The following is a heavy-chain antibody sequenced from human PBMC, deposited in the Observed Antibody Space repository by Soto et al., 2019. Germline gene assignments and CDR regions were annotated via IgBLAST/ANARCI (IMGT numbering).Heavy chain of an antibody. V-gene: IGHV4-31*03. CDR3: AGESDYYGRLQH. Sequence: SATLSLTCTVSGGSLSSGNYYCTWIRQHPGKGLEWIGYIYYSGSTYYNPSLKSRLTISVDTSKNQFSLKLSSVTAADTAVYFCAGESDYYGRLQHWGQGTLVTVSS. J-gene: IGHJ1*01. CDR2: IYYSGST. CDR1: GGSLSSGNYY. D-gene: IGHD3-10*01.